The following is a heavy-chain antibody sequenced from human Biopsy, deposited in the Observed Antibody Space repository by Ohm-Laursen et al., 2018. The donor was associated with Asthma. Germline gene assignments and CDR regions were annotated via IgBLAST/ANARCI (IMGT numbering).Heavy chain of an antibody. V-gene: IGHV3-7*01. CDR3: ARTFHFWSPYHAELYQL. J-gene: IGHJ1*01. D-gene: IGHD3-3*02. CDR2: IEHDGTEK. CDR1: GFTFGDYW. Sequence: SLRLSCTASGFTFGDYWMSWVRQVPGKGLEWVANIEHDGTEKNHVDSLKGRFTISRDNAKNSLYLQMNSLRAEDTAVYYCARTFHFWSPYHAELYQLWGQGTLVTVSS.